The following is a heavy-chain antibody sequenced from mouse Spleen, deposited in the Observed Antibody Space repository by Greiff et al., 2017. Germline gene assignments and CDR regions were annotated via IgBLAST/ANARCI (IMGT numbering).Heavy chain of an antibody. Sequence: EVKLQESGGGLVQPGGSLKLSCATSGFTFSDYYMYWVRQTPEKRLEWVAYISNGGGSTYYPDTVKGRFTISRDNAKNTLYLQMSRLKSEDTAMYYCARLGYDGWFAYWGQGTLVTVSA. CDR1: GFTFSDYY. V-gene: IGHV5-12*02. D-gene: IGHD2-14*01. J-gene: IGHJ3*01. CDR3: ARLGYDGWFAY. CDR2: ISNGGGST.